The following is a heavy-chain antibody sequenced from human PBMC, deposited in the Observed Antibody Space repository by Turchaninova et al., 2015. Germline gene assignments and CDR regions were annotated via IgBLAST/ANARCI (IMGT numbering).Heavy chain of an antibody. V-gene: IGHV4-39*07. J-gene: IGHJ4*02. Sequence: QLQLKESGPGLVKPSETLSLTCTVSGGSISTTCCHWGWVRQPPGKGLEWIGSVHYSGQTYSTPSLRSGVTISIATSKNQCSLRLASVTAADTAVYYCMRDRSTNGAYSWGQGTLVTVSS. CDR2: VHYSGQT. CDR3: MRDRSTNGAYS. D-gene: IGHD2-8*01. CDR1: GGSISTTCCH.